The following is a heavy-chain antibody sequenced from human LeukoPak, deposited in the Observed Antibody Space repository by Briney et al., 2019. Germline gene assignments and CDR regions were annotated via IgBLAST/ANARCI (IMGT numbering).Heavy chain of an antibody. CDR2: VSASGTTT. Sequence: GGTLRVSCAASGFTFTTYGMSWVRQAPGKGLEWVASVSASGTTTYYADSVKGRFTISRDNAKNSLYLQMNSLRAEDTAVYYCAKGKDDSSGWYFFYWGQGTLVTVSS. D-gene: IGHD6-19*01. V-gene: IGHV3-23*01. CDR1: GFTFTTYG. CDR3: AKGKDDSSGWYFFY. J-gene: IGHJ4*02.